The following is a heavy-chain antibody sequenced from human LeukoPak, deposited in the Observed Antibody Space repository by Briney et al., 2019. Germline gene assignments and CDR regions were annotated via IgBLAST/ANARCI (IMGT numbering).Heavy chain of an antibody. V-gene: IGHV3-15*07. CDR2: IKPKTDGETT. Sequence: GGSLRLSCAASGFTFSNAYMNWVRTAPGKGLEWVGRIKPKTDGETTEYAAPVKGRFSISRDDSKNMLYLQMNSLKTEDTAVYYCITPIPYSAQGGQGTLVTVSS. J-gene: IGHJ4*02. D-gene: IGHD2-21*01. CDR1: GFTFSNAY. CDR3: ITPIPYSAQ.